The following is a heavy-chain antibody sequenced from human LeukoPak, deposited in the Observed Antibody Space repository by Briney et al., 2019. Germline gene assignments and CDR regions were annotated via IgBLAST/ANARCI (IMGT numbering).Heavy chain of an antibody. CDR2: INHSGST. V-gene: IGHV4-34*01. Sequence: PSETLSLTCAVYGGSFSGYYWSWIRQPPGKGLEWIGEINHSGSTNYNPSLKSRVTISVDTSKNQFSLKLSSVTAADTAVYYCARAARRGFDYWGQGPWSPSPQ. J-gene: IGHJ4*02. CDR1: GGSFSGYY. D-gene: IGHD6-6*01. CDR3: ARAARRGFDY.